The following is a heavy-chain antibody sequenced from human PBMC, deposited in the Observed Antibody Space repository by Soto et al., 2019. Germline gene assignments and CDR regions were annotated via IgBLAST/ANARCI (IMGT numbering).Heavy chain of an antibody. CDR2: ISSSSSYI. Sequence: EVQLVESGGGLVKRGGSLRLSCAASGFTFSSYSMNWVRQAPGMGLEWVSSISSSSSYIYYADSVKGRFTIYRDNAKNSLYLQMNSLRAEDTAVDYCARDGRSGSSWYLGWFDPWGQGTLVTVSS. V-gene: IGHV3-21*01. CDR1: GFTFSSYS. J-gene: IGHJ5*02. CDR3: ARDGRSGSSWYLGWFDP. D-gene: IGHD6-13*01.